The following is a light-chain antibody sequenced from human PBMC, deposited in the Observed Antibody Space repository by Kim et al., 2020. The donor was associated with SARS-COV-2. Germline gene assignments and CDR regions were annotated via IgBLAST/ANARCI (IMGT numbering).Light chain of an antibody. Sequence: ASVGDRVTITCRASQGIGRALGWYQQKPGKAPKLVIYDASTLQSGVPSRFSGSGSGTDFTLTNSSLQADDFATYYCQQFSIHPLTFGQGTRLEIK. J-gene: IGKJ5*01. CDR3: QQFSIHPLT. V-gene: IGKV1-13*02. CDR2: DAS. CDR1: QGIGRA.